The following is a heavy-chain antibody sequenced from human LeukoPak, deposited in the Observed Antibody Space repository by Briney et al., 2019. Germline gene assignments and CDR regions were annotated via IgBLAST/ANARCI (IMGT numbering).Heavy chain of an antibody. Sequence: PGGSLRLSCAASGFTFSSYAMSWVRQAPVKGLEWVSAISGGGGSTYYADSVKGRFTISRDNSKNTLYLQMNSLRAEDTAVYYCAKDLELYYYDSSGLPTYFDYWGQGTLVTVSS. CDR3: AKDLELYYYDSSGLPTYFDY. CDR2: ISGGGGST. CDR1: GFTFSSYA. J-gene: IGHJ4*02. V-gene: IGHV3-23*01. D-gene: IGHD3-22*01.